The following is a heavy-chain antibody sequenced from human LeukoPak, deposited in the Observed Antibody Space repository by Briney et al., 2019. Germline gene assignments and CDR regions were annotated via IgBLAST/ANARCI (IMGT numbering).Heavy chain of an antibody. CDR1: GFTFRSYW. V-gene: IGHV3-7*01. CDR3: ARGYCGGDCHPDN. J-gene: IGHJ4*02. Sequence: GPLRLSCAVSGFTFRSYWMTWVRQAPGKGLEWVANIKEDGSEKYYVDSVKGRFTISRDLAANSLYLQMNSLRAEDTAVYYCARGYCGGDCHPDNWGQGTLVTVSS. CDR2: IKEDGSEK. D-gene: IGHD2-21*02.